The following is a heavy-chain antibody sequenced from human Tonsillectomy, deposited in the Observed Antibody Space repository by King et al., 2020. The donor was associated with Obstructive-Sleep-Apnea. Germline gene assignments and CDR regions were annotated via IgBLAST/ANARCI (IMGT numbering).Heavy chain of an antibody. CDR2: IKNDVTTI. J-gene: IGHJ4*02. D-gene: IGHD6-19*01. V-gene: IGHV3-48*01. CDR3: ARDRAWSFDY. Sequence: VQLVESGGGSVQPGGSLRLSCVGSGFTFADYSMNWVRQTPGKGLEWISYIKNDVTTILYADSVKGRFTISRDNARNSLFLQMHSLTAEDTAVYFCARDRAWSFDYWGQGILVTVSS. CDR1: GFTFADYS.